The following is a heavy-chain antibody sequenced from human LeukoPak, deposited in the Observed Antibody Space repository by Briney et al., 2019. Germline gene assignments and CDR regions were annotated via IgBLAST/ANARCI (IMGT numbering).Heavy chain of an antibody. J-gene: IGHJ6*02. CDR1: GFTFSSYA. CDR2: ISGSSGET. V-gene: IGHV3-23*01. D-gene: IGHD2-15*01. Sequence: GGSLRLSCAASGFTFSSYAMNWVRQAPGKGLEWVSAISGSSGETHYADSVKGRFTISRDNSKNTMYLQMNSLRAEDTAVYYCAKDHGAGGYGMDVWGQGTTVTVSS. CDR3: AKDHGAGGYGMDV.